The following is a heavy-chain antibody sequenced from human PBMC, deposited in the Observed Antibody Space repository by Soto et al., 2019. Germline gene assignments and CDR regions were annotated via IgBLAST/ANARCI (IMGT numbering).Heavy chain of an antibody. CDR3: ARGDSPVHFDN. Sequence: QVQLAQSGGEVKKPGASVKVSCKASGYTFSNYGIGWVRQAPGQGLEWMGWINGYNGNTNYAQKFQGRVTMTTDTSTTTAYMEVKSLRSDDTAVYYCARGDSPVHFDNWGRGTLVTVSS. V-gene: IGHV1-18*01. J-gene: IGHJ4*02. D-gene: IGHD4-4*01. CDR2: INGYNGNT. CDR1: GYTFSNYG.